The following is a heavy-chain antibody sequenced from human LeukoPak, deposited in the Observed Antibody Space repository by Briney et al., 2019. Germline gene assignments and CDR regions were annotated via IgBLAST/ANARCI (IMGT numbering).Heavy chain of an antibody. CDR3: AKDTYSGNSVFYFDY. Sequence: GGSLRLSCAASGFTFSSYGMHWVRQAPGKGLEWVAVIWYDGSNKYYADSVKGRFTISRDNSKNTLYLQMNSLRAEDTAVYYCAKDTYSGNSVFYFDYWGQGTLVTVSS. CDR2: IWYDGSNK. D-gene: IGHD4-23*01. CDR1: GFTFSSYG. J-gene: IGHJ4*02. V-gene: IGHV3-33*06.